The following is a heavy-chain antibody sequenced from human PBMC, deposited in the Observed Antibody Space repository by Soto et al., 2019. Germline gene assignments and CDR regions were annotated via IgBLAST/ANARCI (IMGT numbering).Heavy chain of an antibody. CDR2: INPKSGGT. CDR3: ARDLAKGGGSAGFDY. CDR1: GYTFTVYY. Sequence: ASVKVSCKASGYTFTVYYMHWVRQAPGQGLGWMGWINPKSGGTMYPQKFQSRVTMTWDTSISTAYMALTRLRSDDTAVYYCARDLAKGGGSAGFDYWGQGTLVTVSS. J-gene: IGHJ4*02. D-gene: IGHD1-26*01. V-gene: IGHV1-2*02.